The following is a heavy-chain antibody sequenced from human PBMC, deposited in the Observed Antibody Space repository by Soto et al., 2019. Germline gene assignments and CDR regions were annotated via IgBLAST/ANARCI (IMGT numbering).Heavy chain of an antibody. Sequence: QAHLVESGGGVVQPGRSLRLSCAASGFTFTSYGMHWVRQAPGTRLEWVAVISYDGGLQHYADSVKGRFTIPRDNSKTMVLLQMNSLRAEDTAVYYCVSDRGYGHASVPYSWGQGTLVSVSS. D-gene: IGHD5-18*01. CDR3: VSDRGYGHASVPYS. CDR1: GFTFTSYG. J-gene: IGHJ4*02. CDR2: ISYDGGLQ. V-gene: IGHV3-30*03.